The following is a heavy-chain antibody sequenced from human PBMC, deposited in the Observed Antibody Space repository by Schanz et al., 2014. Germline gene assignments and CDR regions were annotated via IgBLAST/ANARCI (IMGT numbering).Heavy chain of an antibody. CDR2: ISGSGGDT. Sequence: EVQLLESGGGLVQPGGSLRLSCAASGFTFSSYAMSWVRQAPGKGLEWVSAISGSGGDTYYADSVKGRFTISRDNSKNTLYXXXXXXXXXXXXVYYCAKGQLLSYYFDYWGQGTLVTVSS. CDR3: AKGQLLSYYFDY. J-gene: IGHJ4*02. V-gene: IGHV3-23*01. D-gene: IGHD3-10*01. CDR1: GFTFSSYA.